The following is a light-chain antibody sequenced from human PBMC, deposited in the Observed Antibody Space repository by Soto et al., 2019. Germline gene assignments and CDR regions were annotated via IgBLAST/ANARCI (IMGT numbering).Light chain of an antibody. Sequence: SYELTQPSSVSVSPGQTARITCSGDLLAKKYARWFQQKPGQAPVLVIYKDSERPLGIPERFSGSSSGTTVTLTISGAQVEDEADYHCYSAADNNWVFGGGTKLTVL. J-gene: IGLJ3*02. CDR3: YSAADNNWV. CDR2: KDS. CDR1: LLAKKY. V-gene: IGLV3-27*01.